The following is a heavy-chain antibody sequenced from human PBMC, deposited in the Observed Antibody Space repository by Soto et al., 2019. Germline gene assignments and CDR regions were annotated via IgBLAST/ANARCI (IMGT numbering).Heavy chain of an antibody. CDR3: AIGIKYGDYSRWFDP. V-gene: IGHV1-3*01. CDR1: GYTFTSYA. Sequence: ASVKVSCKASGYTFTSYAMHWVRQAPGQRLEWMGWINAGNGNTKYSQKFQGRVTITRDTSASTAYMELSSLRSEDTAVYYCAIGIKYGDYSRWFDPWGPGTLVTVSS. D-gene: IGHD4-17*01. J-gene: IGHJ5*02. CDR2: INAGNGNT.